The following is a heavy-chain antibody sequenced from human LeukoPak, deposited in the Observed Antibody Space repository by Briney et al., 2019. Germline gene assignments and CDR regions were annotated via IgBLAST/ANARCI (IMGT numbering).Heavy chain of an antibody. J-gene: IGHJ5*02. CDR3: ARGDYYGSPKVVAA. CDR1: GYTFTDFY. CDR2: INPNSGDT. V-gene: IGHV1-2*02. D-gene: IGHD3-10*01. Sequence: ASVKVSCKASGYTFTDFYINWVRQAPGQGLEWIGWINPNSGDTNYAQKFQDRVTMTRDTSISTAYIELNFLRSDDTAVFYCARGDYYGSPKVVAAWGQGTLVTVSS.